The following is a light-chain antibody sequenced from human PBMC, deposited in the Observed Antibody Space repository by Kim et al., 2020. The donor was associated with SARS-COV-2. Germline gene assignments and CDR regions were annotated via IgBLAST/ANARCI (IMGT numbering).Light chain of an antibody. CDR1: QSISSW. Sequence: ASVGDRVSSTCRASQSISSWLAWYKKKPGKAPKPLIYKASSLESGVPSRLSGSGSGTEFTLTISSLQPNDFATYYGKRYNSYSGTFGEGTKVDSK. V-gene: IGKV1-5*03. J-gene: IGKJ1*01. CDR3: KRYNSYSGT. CDR2: KAS.